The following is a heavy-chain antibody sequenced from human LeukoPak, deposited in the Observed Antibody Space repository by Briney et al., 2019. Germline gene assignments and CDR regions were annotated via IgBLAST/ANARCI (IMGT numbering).Heavy chain of an antibody. J-gene: IGHJ4*02. Sequence: GGSLRLSCAASEVIFGAYWRTWVRQAPGKGLGCGANINQEGSEKYYVDSVKGRFTISRDNAKKSLFLPMNSLTAEDTALYYCVRSLGWSGTRDYWGQGTLATVSS. V-gene: IGHV3-7*01. CDR1: EVIFGAYW. CDR3: VRSLGWSGTRDY. CDR2: INQEGSEK. D-gene: IGHD3-10*01.